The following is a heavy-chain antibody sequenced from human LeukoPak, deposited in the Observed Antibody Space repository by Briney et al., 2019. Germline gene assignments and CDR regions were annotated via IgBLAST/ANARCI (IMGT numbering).Heavy chain of an antibody. CDR2: ISYDGSNK. CDR3: ARGRPRDYYYGMDV. CDR1: GFTFSSYG. J-gene: IGHJ6*02. D-gene: IGHD6-25*01. Sequence: GRSLRLSCAASGFTFSSYGMHWVRQAPGKGLEWVAVISYDGSNKYYADSVRGRFTISRDNSKNTLYLQMNSLRAEDTAVYYCARGRPRDYYYGMDVWGQGTTVTVSS. V-gene: IGHV3-30*03.